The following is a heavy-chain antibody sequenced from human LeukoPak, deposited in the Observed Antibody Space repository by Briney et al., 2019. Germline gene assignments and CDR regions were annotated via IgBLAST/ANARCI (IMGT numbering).Heavy chain of an antibody. J-gene: IGHJ4*02. CDR3: ARVAGSWLPEDY. CDR2: INPNSGGT. CDR1: GYTFTGYY. Sequence: ASVKVSCKASGYTFTGYYMHWVRQAPGLGLEWMGWINPNSGGTNYARKFQGRVTMTRDTSISTAYMELSRLRSDDTAVYYCARVAGSWLPEDYWGQGTLVTVSS. V-gene: IGHV1-2*02. D-gene: IGHD3-9*01.